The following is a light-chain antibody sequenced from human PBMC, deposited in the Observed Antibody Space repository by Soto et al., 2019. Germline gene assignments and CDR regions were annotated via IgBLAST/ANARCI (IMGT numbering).Light chain of an antibody. CDR3: QHRSDWPGLT. CDR2: DAS. CDR1: QSVNNY. J-gene: IGKJ4*01. Sequence: EIVLTQSPATLSSSPGERATLSCRASQSVNNYLAWYQQKPGQAPRLLIYDASNRATGIPARFSGSGSGTDFTLTISSLEPEDSAVYYCQHRSDWPGLTFGGGTKVDIK. V-gene: IGKV3-11*01.